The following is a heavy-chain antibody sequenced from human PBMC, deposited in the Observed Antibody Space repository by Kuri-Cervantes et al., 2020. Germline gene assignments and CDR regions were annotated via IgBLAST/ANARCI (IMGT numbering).Heavy chain of an antibody. CDR3: AKDYLSEQWLVLGGYGMDV. V-gene: IGHV3-11*04. CDR2: ISSSGSTI. D-gene: IGHD6-19*01. J-gene: IGHJ6*02. CDR1: GFTFSDYY. Sequence: GESLKISCAASGFTFSDYYMSWIRQAPGKGLEWVSYISSSGSTIYYADSVKGRFTISRDNAKNSLYLQMNSLRAEDTAVYYCAKDYLSEQWLVLGGYGMDVWGQGTTVTVSS.